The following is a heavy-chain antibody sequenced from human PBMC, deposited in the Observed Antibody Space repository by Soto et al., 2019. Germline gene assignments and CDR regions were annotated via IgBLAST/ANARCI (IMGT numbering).Heavy chain of an antibody. Sequence: GGSLRLSCAGSGFTFSDFAMHWVRQAPGKGLEWVSLISYEGGSQYYADFVKGRFTISRDNSKNMLYLQMNSLRVEDTAVYFCAKEDSGYAYYYYGMDVWGQGTTVTVSS. J-gene: IGHJ6*02. CDR1: GFTFSDFA. D-gene: IGHD5-12*01. CDR2: ISYEGGSQ. CDR3: AKEDSGYAYYYYGMDV. V-gene: IGHV3-30-3*01.